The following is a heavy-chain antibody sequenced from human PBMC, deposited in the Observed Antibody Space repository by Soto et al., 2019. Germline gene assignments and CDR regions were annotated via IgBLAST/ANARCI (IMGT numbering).Heavy chain of an antibody. J-gene: IGHJ2*01. Sequence: SETLSLTCAVSGGSISSGDWCWSWVRQSPGKGLEWIGEIYYSGSTTYNPSLKSRVTISADKSENQFSLKLSSVTAADTALYFCARRRTLLRCFDLWGRGTLVTVSS. CDR2: IYYSGST. D-gene: IGHD2-15*01. CDR3: ARRRTLLRCFDL. V-gene: IGHV4-4*02. CDR1: GGSISSGDW.